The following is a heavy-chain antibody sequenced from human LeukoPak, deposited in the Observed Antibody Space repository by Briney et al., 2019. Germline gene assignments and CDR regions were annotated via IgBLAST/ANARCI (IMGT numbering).Heavy chain of an antibody. D-gene: IGHD5-24*01. J-gene: IGHJ4*02. V-gene: IGHV3-21*01. CDR3: AKVGDGYNLSYFDY. Sequence: GGSLRLSCAASGFTFSSYSMNWVRQAPGKGLEWVSSISSSSSYVYYADSVKGRFTISRDNAKNSLYLQMNSLRAEGTAVYYCAKVGDGYNLSYFDYWGQGTLVTVSS. CDR1: GFTFSSYS. CDR2: ISSSSSYV.